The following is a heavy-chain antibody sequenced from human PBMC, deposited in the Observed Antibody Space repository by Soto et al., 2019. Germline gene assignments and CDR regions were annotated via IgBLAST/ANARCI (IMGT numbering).Heavy chain of an antibody. CDR1: GGSISSGGYS. CDR2: IYHSGST. D-gene: IGHD2-21*01. Sequence: QLQLQESGSGLVKPSQILSLTCAVSGGSISSGGYSWSWIRQPPGKGLEWIGYIYHSGSTYYNPSLKSRVTISVDRSKNQFSLKLSSVTAADTAVYYCAGFRDLWWGGLDIWGQGTMVTVSS. J-gene: IGHJ3*02. V-gene: IGHV4-30-2*01. CDR3: AGFRDLWWGGLDI.